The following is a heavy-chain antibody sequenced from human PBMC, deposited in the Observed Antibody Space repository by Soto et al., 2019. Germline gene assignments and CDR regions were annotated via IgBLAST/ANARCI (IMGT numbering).Heavy chain of an antibody. CDR2: IRSKAYGGTT. CDR3: ARDGDYFVSGTYGYLDY. CDR1: GFTFDDYA. J-gene: IGHJ4*02. V-gene: IGHV3-49*04. Sequence: GGSLRLSCIASGFTFDDYAMSWVRQAPGKGLEWVGFIRSKAYGGTTEYAASVRGRFTISRDDSKNFAYLQMNSLKTEDTAVYFCARDGDYFVSGTYGYLDYWGLGTLVTVSS. D-gene: IGHD3-10*01.